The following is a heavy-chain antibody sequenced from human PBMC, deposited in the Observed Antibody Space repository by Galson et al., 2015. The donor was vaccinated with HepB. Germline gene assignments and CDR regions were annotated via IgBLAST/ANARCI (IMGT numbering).Heavy chain of an antibody. CDR3: AKSDSSGWYGYYYGMDV. D-gene: IGHD6-19*01. CDR1: GFTFSSYA. J-gene: IGHJ6*02. Sequence: SLRLSCAASGFTFSSYAMSWVRQAPGKGLEWVSAISGSGGSTYYADSVKGRFTISRDNSKNTPYLQMNSLRDEDTAVYYCAKSDSSGWYGYYYGMDVWGQGTTVTVSS. V-gene: IGHV3-23*01. CDR2: ISGSGGST.